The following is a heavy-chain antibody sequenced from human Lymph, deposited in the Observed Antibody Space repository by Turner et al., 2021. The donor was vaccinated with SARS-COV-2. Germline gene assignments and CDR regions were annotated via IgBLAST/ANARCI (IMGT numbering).Heavy chain of an antibody. CDR3: ARLVRRAEYYFDY. Sequence: QPQLQESGPGLVKPSETLSLTCTVSGGSISSSSYYWGWIRQPPGKGLEWIGNIYYSGRTYYNPSLKSRVTISVDTSKNQFSLKLSSVTAADTAVYYCARLVRRAEYYFDYWGQGTLVTVSS. CDR2: IYYSGRT. V-gene: IGHV4-39*01. CDR1: GGSISSSSYY. J-gene: IGHJ4*02. D-gene: IGHD3-10*01.